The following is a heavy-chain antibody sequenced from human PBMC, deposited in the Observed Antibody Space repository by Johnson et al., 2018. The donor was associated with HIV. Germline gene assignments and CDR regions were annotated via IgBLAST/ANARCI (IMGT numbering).Heavy chain of an antibody. CDR1: GFTFENYA. V-gene: IGHV3-43D*04. CDR2: ISWDGSKS. J-gene: IGHJ3*01. Sequence: VQLMESGGVVVQPGGSLRLSCAVSGFTFENYAMHWVRQAPGKGLEWVSLISWDGSKSYYADSVQGRFTISRDNRKKSLYLQMNSLRPEDTALYYCAKDSDTFYYGSGDAFDVWGQGTMVTVSS. CDR3: AKDSDTFYYGSGDAFDV. D-gene: IGHD3-10*01.